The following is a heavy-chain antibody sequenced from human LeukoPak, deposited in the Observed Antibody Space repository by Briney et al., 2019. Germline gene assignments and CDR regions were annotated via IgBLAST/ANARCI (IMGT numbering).Heavy chain of an antibody. D-gene: IGHD3-10*01. J-gene: IGHJ5*02. CDR2: MHYSGNFYSESA. V-gene: IGHV4-39*07. CDR1: GASIDRSSFY. CDR3: ARDETHFYGSGSSNWFDP. Sequence: PSETLSLTCSVSGASIDRSSFYWAWIRQPPGKGLEWIGSMHYSGNFYSESAYYNPSLRSRATISVDTSKNQFSLKIYSVTAADTAVYYCARDETHFYGSGSSNWFDPWGQGILVTVSS.